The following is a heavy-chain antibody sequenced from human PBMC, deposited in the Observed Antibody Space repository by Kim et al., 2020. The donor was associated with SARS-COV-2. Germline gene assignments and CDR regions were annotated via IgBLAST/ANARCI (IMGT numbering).Heavy chain of an antibody. CDR3: ARVGEGYYGSGPAAEYFQH. Sequence: GGSLRLSCAASGFTFSSYGMHWVRQAPGKGLEWVAVIWYDGSKKDHADSVKGRFTISRDNSKNTLYLQMNSLRAEDTAVYYCARVGEGYYGSGPAAEYFQHWGQGTLVTVSS. CDR1: GFTFSSYG. V-gene: IGHV3-33*01. D-gene: IGHD3-10*01. J-gene: IGHJ1*01. CDR2: IWYDGSKK.